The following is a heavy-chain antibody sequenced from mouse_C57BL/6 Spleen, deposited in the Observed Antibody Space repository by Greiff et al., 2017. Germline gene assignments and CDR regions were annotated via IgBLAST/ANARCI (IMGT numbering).Heavy chain of an antibody. V-gene: IGHV1-82*01. CDR2: IYPGDGDT. J-gene: IGHJ1*03. CDR3: ARGGVLLWPSDV. Sequence: VQLQQSGPELVKPGASVKISCKASGYAFSSSWMNWVKQRPGKGLEWIGRIYPGDGDTNYNGKFKGKATLTADKSSSTAYMQLSSLTSEDSAVYFCARGGVLLWPSDVWGTGTTVTVAS. CDR1: GYAFSSSW. D-gene: IGHD2-1*01.